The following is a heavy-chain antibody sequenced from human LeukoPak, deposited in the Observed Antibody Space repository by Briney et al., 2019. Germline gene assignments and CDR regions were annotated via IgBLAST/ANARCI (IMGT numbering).Heavy chain of an antibody. CDR3: AGDGYYYDRRFDY. D-gene: IGHD3-22*01. V-gene: IGHV1-69*13. CDR2: IIPIFGTA. Sequence: SVKVSCKASGSTFSSYAISWVRQAPGQGLEWMGGIIPIFGTANYAQKFQGRVTITADESTSTAYMELSSLRSEDTAVYYCAGDGYYYDRRFDYWGQGTLVTVSS. J-gene: IGHJ4*02. CDR1: GSTFSSYA.